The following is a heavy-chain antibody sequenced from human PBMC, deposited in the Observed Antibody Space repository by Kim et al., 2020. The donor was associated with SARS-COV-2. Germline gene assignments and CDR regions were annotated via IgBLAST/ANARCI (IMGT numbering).Heavy chain of an antibody. J-gene: IGHJ6*02. Sequence: PSLKRRGTISVDTSKNQFSLQLSSVTAADTAVYYCARHDYSYYYYYGMDVWGQGTTVTVSS. CDR3: ARHDYSYYYYYGMDV. D-gene: IGHD2-15*01. V-gene: IGHV4-39*01.